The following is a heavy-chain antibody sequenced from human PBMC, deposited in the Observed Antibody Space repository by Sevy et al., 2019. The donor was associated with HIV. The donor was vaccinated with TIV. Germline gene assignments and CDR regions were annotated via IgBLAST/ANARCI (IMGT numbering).Heavy chain of an antibody. Sequence: GGSLRLSCVASGFIFRDRYMSWIRQAPGKGLEWVSFISSRSSEINYADSVKGRFTVSRDNAKNSLYLQMNSLRAEDTAVYYCAVDFMPVASAGTGALGVWGQGTAVTVSS. CDR3: AVDFMPVASAGTGALGV. J-gene: IGHJ6*02. CDR1: GFIFRDRY. V-gene: IGHV3-11*05. CDR2: ISSRSSEI. D-gene: IGHD6-13*01.